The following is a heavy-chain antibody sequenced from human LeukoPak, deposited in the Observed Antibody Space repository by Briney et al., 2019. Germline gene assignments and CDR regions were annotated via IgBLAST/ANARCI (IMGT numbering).Heavy chain of an antibody. D-gene: IGHD6-19*01. V-gene: IGHV4-4*07. J-gene: IGHJ5*02. CDR2: IYSSGTT. Sequence: SETLSLTCTVSSGSITSYSWSWIRQPAGKGLEWIGRIYSSGTTNYNPSLKSRVTMSVDTSKNQFSLKLSSVTAADTAVYYCARDDSTGYGDWFDPWGQGTLVTVSS. CDR1: SGSITSYS. CDR3: ARDDSTGYGDWFDP.